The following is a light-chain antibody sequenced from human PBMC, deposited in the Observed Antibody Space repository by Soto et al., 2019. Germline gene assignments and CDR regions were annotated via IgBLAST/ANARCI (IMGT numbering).Light chain of an antibody. J-gene: IGKJ1*01. CDR1: QSVSSSD. Sequence: ENVLTQSPGTLSLSPGERATLSCRASQSVSSSDLGWYQQKPGQAPRLLIYAASSRATGIPDRFSGSGSGKDFTLTISRLEPEDFAVYYCQQFGSSWAFGQGTKVEVK. CDR3: QQFGSSWA. V-gene: IGKV3-20*01. CDR2: AAS.